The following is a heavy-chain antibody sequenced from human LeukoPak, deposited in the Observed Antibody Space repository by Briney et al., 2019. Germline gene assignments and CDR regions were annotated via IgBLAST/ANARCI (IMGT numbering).Heavy chain of an antibody. CDR1: GGSIGRYY. J-gene: IGHJ4*02. V-gene: IGHV4-59*01. Sequence: SETLSLTCSVSGGSIGRYYWNWIRQPPGKGLEWIGSSHYSGSTNYNPSLKSRVSISVDASKNQFSLKLSSVTAADTAVYYCAREFRIPAARVYSFDSWGLGTLVTVFS. CDR2: SHYSGST. CDR3: AREFRIPAARVYSFDS. D-gene: IGHD6-25*01.